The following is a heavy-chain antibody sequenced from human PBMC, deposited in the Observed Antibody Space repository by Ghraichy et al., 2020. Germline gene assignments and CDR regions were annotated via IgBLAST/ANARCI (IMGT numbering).Heavy chain of an antibody. CDR2: IWYDGSKK. D-gene: IGHD1-26*01. Sequence: GGSLRLSCAASGFHFGSYGIHWVRQVPGKGLEWVAIIWYDGSKKFYADSVKGRFTISRDTSINTVYLQMSSLSAEDTAVYYCARDLRGALDSWGQGTLVTVSS. V-gene: IGHV3-33*01. J-gene: IGHJ5*01. CDR3: ARDLRGALDS. CDR1: GFHFGSYG.